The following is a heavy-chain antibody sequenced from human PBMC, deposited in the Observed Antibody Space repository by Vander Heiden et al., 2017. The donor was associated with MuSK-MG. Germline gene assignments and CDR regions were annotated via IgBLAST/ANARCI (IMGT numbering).Heavy chain of an antibody. CDR2: INHSGST. J-gene: IGHJ6*02. Sequence: QVQLQQWGAGLLKSSETLSLKCAVYGGSFAGYYWSWIRPAPGKGLEWIGEINHSGSTNYNPSLESRVTISVDTSENQLSLTLRSVSASDTAVYYCSRGLLYYDFWSGYRYGMDVWGQGTTVTV. CDR1: GGSFAGYY. D-gene: IGHD3-3*01. V-gene: IGHV4-34*01. CDR3: SRGLLYYDFWSGYRYGMDV.